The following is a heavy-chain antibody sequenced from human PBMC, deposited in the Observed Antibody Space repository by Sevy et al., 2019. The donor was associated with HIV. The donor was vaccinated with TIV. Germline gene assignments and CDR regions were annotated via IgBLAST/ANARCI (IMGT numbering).Heavy chain of an antibody. D-gene: IGHD4-17*01. CDR1: GFTFSMYA. CDR3: ARVKSFDGDYVGGDY. V-gene: IGHV3-30-3*01. J-gene: IGHJ4*02. CDR2: ISYDGGNK. Sequence: GGSLRLSCAASGFTFSMYAIKWVRQAPGKGLEWVALISYDGGNKYHADSVKGRFTISRDNSKNTLYLQMNSLGAEDTAVYYCARVKSFDGDYVGGDYWGPGTLVTVSS.